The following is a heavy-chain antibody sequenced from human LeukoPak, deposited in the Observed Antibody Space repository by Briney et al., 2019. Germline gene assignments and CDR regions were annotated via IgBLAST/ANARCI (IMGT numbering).Heavy chain of an antibody. V-gene: IGHV1-69*01. D-gene: IGHD3-22*01. CDR2: IIPIFGTA. Sequence: SVKVSCKASGGTFSSYAISWVRQAPGQGLEWMGGIIPIFGTADYAKKFQGRVTITAGESTSTAYMELSSLRSEDTAVYYCARDGGYAYDSSGYYLGWGQGTLVTVSS. CDR3: ARDGGYAYDSSGYYLG. CDR1: GGTFSSYA. J-gene: IGHJ4*02.